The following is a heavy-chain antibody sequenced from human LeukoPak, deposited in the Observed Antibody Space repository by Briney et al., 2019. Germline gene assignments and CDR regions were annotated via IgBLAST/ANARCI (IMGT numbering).Heavy chain of an antibody. V-gene: IGHV4-59*08. Sequence: SETLSLTCTVSGGSISSYYWSWIRQPPGKGLEWIGYIYYSGSTNYNPSLKSRVTISVDTSKNQFSLKLSSVTAADTAVYYCARYGWIHLYYYYYGMDVWGQGTTVTVSS. CDR2: IYYSGST. D-gene: IGHD2-8*02. J-gene: IGHJ6*02. CDR1: GGSISSYY. CDR3: ARYGWIHLYYYYYGMDV.